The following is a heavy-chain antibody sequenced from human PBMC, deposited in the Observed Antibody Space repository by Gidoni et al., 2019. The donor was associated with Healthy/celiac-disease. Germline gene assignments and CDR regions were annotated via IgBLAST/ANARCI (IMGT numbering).Heavy chain of an antibody. V-gene: IGHV1-69*04. D-gene: IGHD3-16*02. Sequence: QVQLVQSGAAVKKPGSSVKVSCKASGGTFSSYAISWVRQAPGQGLEWMGRIIPILGIANYAQKFQGRVTITADKSTSTAYMELSSLRSEDTAVYYCARDFRSYDYVWGSYRRFDYWGQGTLVTVSS. CDR1: GGTFSSYA. CDR2: IIPILGIA. CDR3: ARDFRSYDYVWGSYRRFDY. J-gene: IGHJ4*02.